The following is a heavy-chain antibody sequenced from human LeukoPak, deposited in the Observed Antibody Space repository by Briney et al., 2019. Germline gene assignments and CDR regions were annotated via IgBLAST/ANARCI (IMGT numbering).Heavy chain of an antibody. J-gene: IGHJ3*02. Sequence: ASVKVSCKASGYTFTSYGISWVRQAPGQGLEWMGWISAYNGNTNYAQKLQGRVTMTTDTSTSTAYMELRSLRSDDTAVYYCASFPGYSSGWGPGAFDIWGQGTMVTVSS. V-gene: IGHV1-18*01. D-gene: IGHD6-19*01. CDR3: ASFPGYSSGWGPGAFDI. CDR1: GYTFTSYG. CDR2: ISAYNGNT.